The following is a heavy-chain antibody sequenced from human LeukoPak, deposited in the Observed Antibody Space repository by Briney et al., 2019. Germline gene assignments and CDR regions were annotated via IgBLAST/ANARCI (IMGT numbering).Heavy chain of an antibody. Sequence: GGSLRLSCAASGFTFSSYGLSWVRQAPGKGLEWISSISGGGGTTYYADSVKGRFTISRDNSKNTLYLQMNDLRAEDTAVYYCARGGFIGAIVRLFYYWGQGTLVTGSS. CDR2: ISGGGGTT. CDR3: ARGGFIGAIVRLFYY. J-gene: IGHJ4*02. V-gene: IGHV3-23*01. D-gene: IGHD3-10*01. CDR1: GFTFSSYG.